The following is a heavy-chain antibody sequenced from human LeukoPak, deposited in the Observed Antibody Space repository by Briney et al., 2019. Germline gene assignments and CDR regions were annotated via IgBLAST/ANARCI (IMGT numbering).Heavy chain of an antibody. CDR3: AKNFGWQQFDD. V-gene: IGHV3-7*01. CDR2: VNPDGSVK. J-gene: IGHJ4*02. D-gene: IGHD5-24*01. Sequence: GGSLRLSCAASGFTFSSHWMDWVRQAPGKGREWVANVNPDGSVKHYVDPVKRRFTISRDNTKNSMYPEMNSLRTEETAVYYCAKNFGWQQFDDWGQGTLVTVSS. CDR1: GFTFSSHW.